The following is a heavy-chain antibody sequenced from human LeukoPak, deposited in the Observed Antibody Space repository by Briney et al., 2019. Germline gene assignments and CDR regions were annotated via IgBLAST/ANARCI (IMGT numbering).Heavy chain of an antibody. CDR3: ARSQQLIRTFDY. J-gene: IGHJ4*02. CDR1: GDSISPYY. D-gene: IGHD6-13*01. CDR2: IYYSGDT. V-gene: IGHV4-59*01. Sequence: SETLSLTCTVSGDSISPYYWSWIRHPPGKGLEWIGYIYYSGDTNYNPSLKSRVTMSVDTSKNQFSLKLSSVTAADTAAYYCARSQQLIRTFDYWGQGTLVTVSS.